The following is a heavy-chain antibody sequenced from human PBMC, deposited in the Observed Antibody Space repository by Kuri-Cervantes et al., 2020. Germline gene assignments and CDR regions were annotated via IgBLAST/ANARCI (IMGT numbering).Heavy chain of an antibody. CDR3: ARVPGDQESNWFDP. D-gene: IGHD2-21*02. CDR1: GFTFSSYS. V-gene: IGHV3-21*04. Sequence: GGSLRLSCAASGFTFSSYSMNWVRQAPGKGLEWVSSISSSSSYIYYADSVKGRFTISRDNAKNSLYLQMNSLRAGDTAVYYCARVPGDQESNWFDPWGQGTLVTVSS. J-gene: IGHJ5*02. CDR2: ISSSSSYI.